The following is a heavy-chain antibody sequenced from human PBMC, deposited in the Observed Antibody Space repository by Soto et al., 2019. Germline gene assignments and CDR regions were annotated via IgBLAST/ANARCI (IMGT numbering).Heavy chain of an antibody. CDR2: IYHSGST. Sequence: SETLSLTCAVSGYSISSGYYWGWIRQPPGKGLEWIGSIYHSGSTYYNPSLESRVTISVDTSKNQFSLKLSSVTAADTAVYYCARDDRDSSSPAFDYWGQGTLVTVSS. CDR1: GYSISSGYY. D-gene: IGHD6-6*01. CDR3: ARDDRDSSSPAFDY. J-gene: IGHJ4*02. V-gene: IGHV4-38-2*02.